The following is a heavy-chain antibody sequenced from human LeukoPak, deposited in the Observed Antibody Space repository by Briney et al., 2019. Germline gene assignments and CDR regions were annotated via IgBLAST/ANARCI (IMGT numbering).Heavy chain of an antibody. CDR3: XXXXIAAAAACWFDP. J-gene: IGHJ5*02. CDR1: GFTFSSYA. CDR2: ISGSGGST. V-gene: IGHV3-23*01. Sequence: PGGSLRLSCAASGFTFSSYAMSWVRQAPGKGLEWVSAISGSGGSTYYADSVKGRFTISRDNSKNTLYLQMNSLRAEDTAVYYXXXXXIAAAAACWFDPWGQGTLVTVSS. D-gene: IGHD6-13*01.